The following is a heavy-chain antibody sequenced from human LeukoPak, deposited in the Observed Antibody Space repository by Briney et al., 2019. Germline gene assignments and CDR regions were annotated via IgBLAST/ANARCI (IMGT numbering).Heavy chain of an antibody. J-gene: IGHJ4*02. D-gene: IGHD1-26*01. Sequence: SETLSLTCTVSGASISQHYWSWIRQPPGKGLEYVGYFYYDGSTNYTSSVRRRVTILVDTSKNQFTLNLRSVTAADTAVYYCARDPSGSYYGSLYYFDYWGQGALVTVSS. CDR1: GASISQHY. CDR3: ARDPSGSYYGSLYYFDY. CDR2: FYYDGST. V-gene: IGHV4-59*11.